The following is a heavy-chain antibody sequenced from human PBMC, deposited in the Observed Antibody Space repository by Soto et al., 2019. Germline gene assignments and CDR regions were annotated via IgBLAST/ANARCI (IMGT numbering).Heavy chain of an antibody. J-gene: IGHJ5*02. Sequence: GGSLRLSCAASGFTFSSSAMSWVRQAPGKGLEWVSTTTISGTYYTESVKGRFTISRDNSKNTLYLQMNSLRVEDTAVYYCERLTTSWGQGALVTVSS. V-gene: IGHV3-23*01. CDR3: ERLTTS. CDR2: TTISGT. CDR1: GFTFSSSA.